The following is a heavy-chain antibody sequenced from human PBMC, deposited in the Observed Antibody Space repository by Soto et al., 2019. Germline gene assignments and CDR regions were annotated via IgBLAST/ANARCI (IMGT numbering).Heavy chain of an antibody. CDR3: ARDPPAADY. Sequence: QVQLMQSGAEVKKPGASVTISCKASGYTFTSYYIHWVRQAPRQGLEWMAIINPSGGSTNYAQKSQXXXTXXRDTSPSTVNMELRSLSSEDTAVYYCARDPPAADYWGQGTLVTVSS. J-gene: IGHJ4*02. CDR1: GYTFTSYY. V-gene: IGHV1-46*01. CDR2: INPSGGST.